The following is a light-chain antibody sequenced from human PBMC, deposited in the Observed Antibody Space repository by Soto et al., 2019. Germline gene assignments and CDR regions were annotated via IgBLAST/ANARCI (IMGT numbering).Light chain of an antibody. CDR1: SSDVGAYNY. Sequence: QSVLTQPPSASGSPGQSVTISCTGTSSDVGAYNYVSWYQQHPGKAPKLMIYDVSHRPSGVSHRFSGSKSGNTASLTISGLQAEDEADYYCGSYTTSSNYVFGTGTKLTVL. J-gene: IGLJ1*01. V-gene: IGLV2-14*01. CDR3: GSYTTSSNYV. CDR2: DVS.